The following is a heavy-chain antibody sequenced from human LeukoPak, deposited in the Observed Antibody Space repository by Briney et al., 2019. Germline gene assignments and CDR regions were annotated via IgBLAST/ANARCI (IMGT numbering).Heavy chain of an antibody. D-gene: IGHD3-9*01. V-gene: IGHV1-69*05. CDR3: ARGDILTGSRFDP. J-gene: IGHJ5*02. CDR1: GYTFTSYG. CDR2: IIPIFGTA. Sequence: GASVKVSCKASGYTFTSYGISWVRQAPGQGLEWMGGIIPIFGTANYAQKFQGRVTITTDESTSTAYMELSSLRSEDTAVYYCARGDILTGSRFDPWGQGTLVTVSS.